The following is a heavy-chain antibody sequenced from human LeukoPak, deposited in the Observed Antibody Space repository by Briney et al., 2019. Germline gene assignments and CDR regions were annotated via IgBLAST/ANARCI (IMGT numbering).Heavy chain of an antibody. D-gene: IGHD3-10*01. CDR1: GYSFTNYW. Sequence: GESLKISCKGSGYSFTNYWIGWVRQMPGKGLEWMGVIYAGDSDTRHSPSFHGQVTISVDKSIDTAFLQWSSLKASDTAMYYCARLSPKGEYYFDYWGQGTLVTVSS. V-gene: IGHV5-51*01. J-gene: IGHJ4*02. CDR3: ARLSPKGEYYFDY. CDR2: IYAGDSDT.